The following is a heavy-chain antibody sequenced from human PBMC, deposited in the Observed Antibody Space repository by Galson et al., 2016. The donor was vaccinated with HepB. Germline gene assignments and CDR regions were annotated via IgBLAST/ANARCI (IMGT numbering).Heavy chain of an antibody. V-gene: IGHV4-39*01. CDR2: IYYSGTT. CDR1: GGSISSGDYY. D-gene: IGHD3-22*01. J-gene: IGHJ1*01. Sequence: SETLSLTCTVSGGSISSGDYYGGWIRQPPGKGLEWIGNIYYSGTTYYNPSLKSRVTISVDTSKNQFSLKLSSVTAADTAVYYCARHGSRVASGYYYDPYFHDWCPGTLGTVSS. CDR3: ARHGSRVASGYYYDPYFHD.